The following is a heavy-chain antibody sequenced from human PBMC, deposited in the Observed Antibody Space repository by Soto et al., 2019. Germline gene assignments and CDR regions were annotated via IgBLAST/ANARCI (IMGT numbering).Heavy chain of an antibody. D-gene: IGHD3-16*02. CDR1: GYTFTSYG. V-gene: IGHV1-18*01. J-gene: IGHJ3*02. CDR3: ARDRIDGVYDYIGGSFRPADHAFDI. Sequence: QVQLVQSGAEVKKPGASVKVSCKASGYTFTSYGISWVRQAPGQGLEWMGWISAYNGNTNYAQKLQGRVTMTTESSTITGYMEVRSLRSDDTSVYYCARDRIDGVYDYIGGSFRPADHAFDIWGQGTMVTVSS. CDR2: ISAYNGNT.